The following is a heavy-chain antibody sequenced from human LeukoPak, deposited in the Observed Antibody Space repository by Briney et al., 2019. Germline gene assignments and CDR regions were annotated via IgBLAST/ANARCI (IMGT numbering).Heavy chain of an antibody. J-gene: IGHJ4*02. D-gene: IGHD6-19*01. Sequence: SETLSLTCAVYGGSFSGYYWSWIRQPPGKGLEWIGEINHNGSTNYNPSLKSRVTTSVDTSKNQFSLKLSSVTAADTAVYYCARATAVAGSVDYWGQGTLVTVSS. CDR1: GGSFSGYY. CDR2: INHNGST. V-gene: IGHV4-34*01. CDR3: ARATAVAGSVDY.